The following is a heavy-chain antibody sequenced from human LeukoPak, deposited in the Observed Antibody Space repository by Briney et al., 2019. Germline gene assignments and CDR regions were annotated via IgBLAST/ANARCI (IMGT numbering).Heavy chain of an antibody. J-gene: IGHJ6*02. CDR2: INPSGGST. D-gene: IGHD2-2*01. Sequence: ASVKVSCKASGYTFTSYYMHWVRQAPGQGLEWMGIINPSGGSTSYAQKFQGRVTMTRDTSTSTVYMELSSLRSEDTAVYYCARAWGYCSSTSCPVRYGMDVWGQGTTVTVSS. CDR3: ARAWGYCSSTSCPVRYGMDV. V-gene: IGHV1-46*01. CDR1: GYTFTSYY.